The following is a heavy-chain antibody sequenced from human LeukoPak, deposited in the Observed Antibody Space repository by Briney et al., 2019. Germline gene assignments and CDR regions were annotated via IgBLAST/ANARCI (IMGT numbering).Heavy chain of an antibody. J-gene: IGHJ4*02. D-gene: IGHD1-26*01. CDR2: VSLAGQT. V-gene: IGHV4-4*02. CDR1: GGSISNTNW. Sequence: SETLSLTCDVSGGSISNTNWWSWVRQPPGQGLEWIGEVSLAGQTNYNPSLNGRVTMSLDEPSNQLSLKLTSVTAADTAIHYCSRESGAFCPFGYWGQGTLVIVPS. CDR3: SRESGAFCPFGY.